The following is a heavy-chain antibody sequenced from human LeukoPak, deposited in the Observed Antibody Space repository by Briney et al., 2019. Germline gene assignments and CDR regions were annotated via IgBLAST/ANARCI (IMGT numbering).Heavy chain of an antibody. D-gene: IGHD3-22*01. Sequence: ASVKVSCKASGYTFTSNYIHWVRQAPGQGLEWMGMIYPRDSSTSYAQKFQGRVTITADESTSTAYMELSSLRSEDTAVYYCARDLGYYDMSYYFDYWGQGTLVTVSS. V-gene: IGHV1-46*01. J-gene: IGHJ4*02. CDR2: IYPRDSST. CDR1: GYTFTSNY. CDR3: ARDLGYYDMSYYFDY.